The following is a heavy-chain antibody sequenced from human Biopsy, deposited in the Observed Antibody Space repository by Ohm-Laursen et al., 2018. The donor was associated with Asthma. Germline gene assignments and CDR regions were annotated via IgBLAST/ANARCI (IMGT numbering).Heavy chain of an antibody. CDR2: ISGSGGST. CDR3: ARFKRGYSYGYAGVFDY. Sequence: SLRLSCTASGFTLSSYAMSWVRQAPGKGLEWVSAISGSGGSTYYADSVKGRFTTSRDNAKNSLYLQMNSLRDEDTAVYYCARFKRGYSYGYAGVFDYWGQGTLVTVAS. V-gene: IGHV3-23*01. J-gene: IGHJ4*02. CDR1: GFTLSSYA. D-gene: IGHD5-18*01.